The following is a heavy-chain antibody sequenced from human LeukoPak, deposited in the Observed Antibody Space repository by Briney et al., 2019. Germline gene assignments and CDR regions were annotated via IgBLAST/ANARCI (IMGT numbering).Heavy chain of an antibody. Sequence: PSETLSLTCNVSSSSISSYYRSWIRQSPVNGLEWTGYSYYSGSTNYNPSLKSRVTISVDTSKNQFSLKLTSVTSADTAVYSCASLLDNDISGDPDTFDVWGQGTTVIVYS. CDR2: SYYSGST. CDR1: SSSISSYY. D-gene: IGHD3-22*01. CDR3: ASLLDNDISGDPDTFDV. V-gene: IGHV4-59*01. J-gene: IGHJ3*01.